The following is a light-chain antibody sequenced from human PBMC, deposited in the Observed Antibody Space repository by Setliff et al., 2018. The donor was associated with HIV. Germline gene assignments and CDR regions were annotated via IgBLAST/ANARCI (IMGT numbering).Light chain of an antibody. V-gene: IGLV2-23*02. CDR1: SSDVGSYNL. CDR3: CSYAGRSTYV. Sequence: QSVLTQPASVSGSPGQSITISCTGTSSDVGSYNLVSWYQQHPGKAPKLMIYEVIKRPSGVSNRFSGSKSGNTASLTISGLQAEDEADYYCCSYAGRSTYVFGTGTKVTVL. J-gene: IGLJ1*01. CDR2: EVI.